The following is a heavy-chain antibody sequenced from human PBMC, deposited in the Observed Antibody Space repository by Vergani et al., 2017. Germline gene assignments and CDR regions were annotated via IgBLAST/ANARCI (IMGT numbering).Heavy chain of an antibody. Sequence: QVQLQESGPGLVKPSETLSLTCSVSGDSMNTYYWTWIRQPPGKGLEWIGYIYDSGDTKYNPSLNSRVTMSLDTSKKQFSLSLDSVTAADTAVYYCARGALWWLRQIDSWGKGTLVTVSS. CDR2: IYDSGDT. V-gene: IGHV4-59*01. J-gene: IGHJ4*02. D-gene: IGHD2-21*01. CDR1: GDSMNTYY. CDR3: ARGALWWLRQIDS.